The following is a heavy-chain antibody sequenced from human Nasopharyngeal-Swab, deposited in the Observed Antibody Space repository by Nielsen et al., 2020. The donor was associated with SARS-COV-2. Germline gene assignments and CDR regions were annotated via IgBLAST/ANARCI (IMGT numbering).Heavy chain of an antibody. Sequence: SETLSLTCILSGDSPSVFYWSWIRQPAGKGLEWIGRIYPSGKTNYNPSLKNRVTMSLDTSRNQFSLKLSSVTAADTAVYYCARGSPQTYYYYGMDVWGQGTTVTVSS. CDR3: ARGSPQTYYYYGMDV. CDR2: IYPSGKT. CDR1: GDSPSVFY. V-gene: IGHV4-4*07. D-gene: IGHD6-6*01. J-gene: IGHJ6*02.